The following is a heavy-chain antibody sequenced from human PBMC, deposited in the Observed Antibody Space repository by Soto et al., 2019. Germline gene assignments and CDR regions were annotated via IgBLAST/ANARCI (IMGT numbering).Heavy chain of an antibody. V-gene: IGHV1-69*01. CDR2: IIPIFGTT. CDR3: ARIQSPGVLRGTFDY. D-gene: IGHD2-8*01. Sequence: SVKVSCKASGGIFSSYAITWVRQAPGQGLEWMGGIIPIFGTTNYAQKFQGRVTITADGSTSTAYMELSSLIFEDTAVYYCARIQSPGVLRGTFDYWGQGTLVTVYS. J-gene: IGHJ4*02. CDR1: GGIFSSYA.